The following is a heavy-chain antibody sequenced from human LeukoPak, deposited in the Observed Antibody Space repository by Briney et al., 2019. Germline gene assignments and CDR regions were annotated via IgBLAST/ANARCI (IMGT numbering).Heavy chain of an antibody. CDR3: ARDPHGLRFLEWFPYYYYYYMDV. J-gene: IGHJ6*03. Sequence: ASVKVSCKASGYTFTSYAMNWVRQAPGQGLEWMGWINTNTGNPTYAQGFTGRFVFSLDTSVSTAYLQISSLKAEDTAVYYCARDPHGLRFLEWFPYYYYYYMDVWGKGTTVTVSS. CDR1: GYTFTSYA. D-gene: IGHD3-3*01. V-gene: IGHV7-4-1*02. CDR2: INTNTGNP.